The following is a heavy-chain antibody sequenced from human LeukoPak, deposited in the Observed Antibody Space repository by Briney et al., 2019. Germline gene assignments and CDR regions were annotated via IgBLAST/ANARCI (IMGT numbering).Heavy chain of an antibody. CDR2: IYSGGST. J-gene: IGHJ5*02. Sequence: GGSLRLSCAASGFTFTNYEMNWVRQAPGKGLEWVSVIYSGGSTYYADSVKGRFTISRDNSKNTLYLQMNSLRAEDTAVYYCLTGYNHAVDWFDPWGQGTLVTVSS. CDR3: LTGYNHAVDWFDP. CDR1: GFTFTNYE. D-gene: IGHD3-9*01. V-gene: IGHV3-66*01.